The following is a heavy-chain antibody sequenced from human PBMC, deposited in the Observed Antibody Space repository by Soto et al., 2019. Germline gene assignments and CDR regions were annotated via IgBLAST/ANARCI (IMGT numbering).Heavy chain of an antibody. CDR2: INAGNGNT. CDR3: ARDQVITISPDYYYGMDV. D-gene: IGHD3-9*01. Sequence: ASVKVSCKASGYTFTSYAMHWVRQAPGQRLEWMGWINAGNGNTKYSQKFQGRVTITRDTSASTAYMELSSLRSEDTAVYYCARDQVITISPDYYYGMDVWGQGTTVTVSS. J-gene: IGHJ6*02. V-gene: IGHV1-3*01. CDR1: GYTFTSYA.